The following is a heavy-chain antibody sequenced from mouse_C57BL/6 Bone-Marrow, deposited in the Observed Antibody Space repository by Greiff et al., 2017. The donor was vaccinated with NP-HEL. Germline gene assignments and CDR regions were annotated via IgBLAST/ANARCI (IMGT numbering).Heavy chain of an antibody. D-gene: IGHD2-3*01. CDR1: GYTFTSYW. J-gene: IGHJ4*01. V-gene: IGHV1-52*01. CDR3: ARDGYYGGAMDY. CDR2: IDPSDSET. Sequence: VQLQQPGAELVRPGSSVKLSCKASGYTFTSYWMHWVKQRPIQGLEWIGNIDPSDSETHYNQKFKDKATLTVDKSSSTAYMPLSSLTSEDSAVYYCARDGYYGGAMDYWGQGTSVTVSS.